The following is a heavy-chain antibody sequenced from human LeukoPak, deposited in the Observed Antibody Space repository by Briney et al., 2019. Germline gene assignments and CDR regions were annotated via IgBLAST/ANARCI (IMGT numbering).Heavy chain of an antibody. J-gene: IGHJ3*02. CDR3: ARDLRVGASGAFDI. V-gene: IGHV3-7*01. CDR1: GFTFGSYW. Sequence: GGSLRLSCAASGFTFGSYWMSWVRQAPGKGLEWVANIKQDGSEKYYVDSVKGRFTISRDNAKNSLYLQMNSLRAEDTAVYYCARDLRVGASGAFDIWGQGTMVTVSS. CDR2: IKQDGSEK. D-gene: IGHD1-26*01.